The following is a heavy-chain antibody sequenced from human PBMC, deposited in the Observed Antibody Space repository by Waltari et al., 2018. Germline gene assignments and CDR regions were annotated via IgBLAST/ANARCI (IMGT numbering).Heavy chain of an antibody. CDR3: ARHLVAGFDP. Sequence: QLQLQESGPGLVKPSETLSLTCTVSGGSISSSSYYWGWIRQPPGKGLEWIGSIYYSGSTYYNPALKSRVTISVDTSKNQFSLKLSSVTAADTAVYYCARHLVAGFDPWGQGTLVTVSS. D-gene: IGHD2-15*01. CDR2: IYYSGST. J-gene: IGHJ5*02. V-gene: IGHV4-39*01. CDR1: GGSISSSSYY.